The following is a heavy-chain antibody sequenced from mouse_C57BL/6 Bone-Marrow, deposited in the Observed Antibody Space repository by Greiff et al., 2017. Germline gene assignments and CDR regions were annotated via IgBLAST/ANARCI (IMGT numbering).Heavy chain of an antibody. V-gene: IGHV1-4*01. D-gene: IGHD1-1*01. CDR1: GYTFTSYT. Sequence: QVQLQQSGAELARPGASVKMSCKASGYTFTSYTMHWVKQRPGQGLEWIGYIHPSSGYTKYNQKFKDKATLTADKSSSTAYMQLSSLTSEDSAVYYGERTLFYYGSSAGGAYWGQGTLVTVSA. CDR2: IHPSSGYT. J-gene: IGHJ3*01. CDR3: ERTLFYYGSSAGGAY.